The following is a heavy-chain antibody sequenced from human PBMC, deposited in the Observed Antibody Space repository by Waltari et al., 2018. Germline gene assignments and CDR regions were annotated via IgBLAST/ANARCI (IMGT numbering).Heavy chain of an antibody. D-gene: IGHD3-9*01. Sequence: QVQLQESGPGLVKPSETLSLTCTVSGGSISSYYWSWIRQPPGKGLEWIGYIYYSGSTTYNPSLKSRVTISVDTSKNQFSLKLSSVTAADTAVYYCAREYYDILTGNYYFDYWGQGTLVTVSS. V-gene: IGHV4-59*01. J-gene: IGHJ4*02. CDR3: AREYYDILTGNYYFDY. CDR2: IYYSGST. CDR1: GGSISSYY.